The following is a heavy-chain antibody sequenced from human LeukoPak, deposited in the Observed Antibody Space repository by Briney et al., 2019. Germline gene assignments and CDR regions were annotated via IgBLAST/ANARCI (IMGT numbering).Heavy chain of an antibody. D-gene: IGHD6-13*01. CDR1: GFTVSSNS. CDR2: ISGSGGST. J-gene: IGHJ6*03. Sequence: GGSLRLSCTVSGFTVSSNSMSWVRQAPGKGLEWVSSISGSGGSTYYADSVKGRLTISRDNSKNKLYLQMSSLRADDTAVYYCAKVGYYYYMDVWGKGTTVTVSS. CDR3: AKVGYYYYMDV. V-gene: IGHV3-23*01.